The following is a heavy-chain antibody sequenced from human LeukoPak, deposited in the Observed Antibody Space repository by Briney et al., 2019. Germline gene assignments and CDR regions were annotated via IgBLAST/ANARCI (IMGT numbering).Heavy chain of an antibody. CDR2: INPNSGGT. CDR1: GYTFTGYY. CDR3: ATPPVRGVGY. D-gene: IGHD3-10*01. J-gene: IGHJ4*02. Sequence: ASVKVSCKASGYTFTGYYIHWVRQAPGQGLEWMGWINPNSGGTNYAQKFQGRVTMTRDTSISTAYMELSRLRSDDTAVYYCATPPVRGVGYWGQGTLVTVSS. V-gene: IGHV1-2*02.